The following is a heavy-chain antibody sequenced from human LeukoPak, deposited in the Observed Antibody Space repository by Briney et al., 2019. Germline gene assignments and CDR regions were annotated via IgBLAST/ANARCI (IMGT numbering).Heavy chain of an antibody. J-gene: IGHJ3*02. D-gene: IGHD3-3*01. CDR3: ARGGATTFGLWGNAFDI. V-gene: IGHV3-7*01. CDR2: IKQDGSEK. Sequence: GGSLRLSCAASGFTFNDYWMTWVRQAPGKGLEWVANIKQDGSEKYYVDSVKGRFTISRDNAKNSLYLQMNSLRAEDTAVYYCARGGATTFGLWGNAFDIWGQGTMVAVSS. CDR1: GFTFNDYW.